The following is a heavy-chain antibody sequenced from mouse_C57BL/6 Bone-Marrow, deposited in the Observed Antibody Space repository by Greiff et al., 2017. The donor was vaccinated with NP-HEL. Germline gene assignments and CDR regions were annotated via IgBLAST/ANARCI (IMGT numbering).Heavy chain of an antibody. Sequence: DVKLVESGGGLVQPGGSLSLSCAASGFTFTDYYMSWVRQPPGKALEWLGFIRNKANGYTTEYSASVKGRFTISRDNSQSILYLQMNALRAEDSATYYCARYPTYQSGRGYFDYWGQGTTLTVSS. D-gene: IGHD5-5*01. CDR2: IRNKANGYTT. CDR3: ARYPTYQSGRGYFDY. V-gene: IGHV7-3*01. CDR1: GFTFTDYY. J-gene: IGHJ2*01.